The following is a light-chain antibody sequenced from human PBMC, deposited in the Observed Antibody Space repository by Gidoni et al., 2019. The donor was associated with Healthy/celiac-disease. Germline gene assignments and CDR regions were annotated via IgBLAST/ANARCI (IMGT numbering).Light chain of an antibody. Sequence: QSVLTQPPSASGTPGQTVTISCSGSSSNIVSNTVNWYQQLPGTAPKLLIYSNNQRPSGVPDRFSGSKSGTSASLAISGLQSEDEADYYCAAWDDSLNGRWVFGGGTKLTVL. CDR1: SSNIVSNT. V-gene: IGLV1-44*01. J-gene: IGLJ3*02. CDR2: SNN. CDR3: AAWDDSLNGRWV.